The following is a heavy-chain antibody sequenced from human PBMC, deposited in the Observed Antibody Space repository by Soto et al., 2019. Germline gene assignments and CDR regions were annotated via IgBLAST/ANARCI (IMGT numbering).Heavy chain of an antibody. J-gene: IGHJ3*02. CDR2: IDWDDDK. CDR1: GFSLSTSGMC. D-gene: IGHD3-22*01. V-gene: IGHV2-70*01. Sequence: SGPTLVNPTQTLTLTCTSSGFSLSTSGMCVSWIRQPPGKALEWLALIDWDDDKYYSTSLKTRLTISKDTSKNQVVLTMTNMDPVDTATYYCALAYKNYYDSSGYYYLSAFDIWGQGTMVSVSS. CDR3: ALAYKNYYDSSGYYYLSAFDI.